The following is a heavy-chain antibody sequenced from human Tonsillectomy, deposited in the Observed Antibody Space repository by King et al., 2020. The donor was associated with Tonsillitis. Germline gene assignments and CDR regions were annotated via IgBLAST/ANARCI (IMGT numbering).Heavy chain of an antibody. J-gene: IGHJ3*01. V-gene: IGHV3-9*01. Sequence: VQLVESGGGLVQPGRSLRLSCAASGFTFDDYAMHWVRQAPGKGLEWVSGISWDSGNIGYAASVKGRFTIYRDNAKNYMYLQMNSLRAEDSALDYCVKDRGLLWFGKVFVAFHFWGQGKMVTVS. CDR2: ISWDSGNI. D-gene: IGHD2-21*01. CDR3: VKDRGLLWFGKVFVAFHF. CDR1: GFTFDDYA.